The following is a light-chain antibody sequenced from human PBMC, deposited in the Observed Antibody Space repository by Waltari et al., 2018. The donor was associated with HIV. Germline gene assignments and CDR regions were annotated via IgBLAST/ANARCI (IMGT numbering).Light chain of an antibody. V-gene: IGLV1-40*01. Sequence: QSTLTQPPSVSGAPGQWVTISCTGSSANIGAGHDVPWFQQVPGTAPKLLIYKNNDRPSGVPDRFSGSKSGTSASLAITGLQAEDESDYYCQSYDNSLNGWVFGGGTKLTVL. CDR1: SANIGAGHD. CDR3: QSYDNSLNGWV. CDR2: KNN. J-gene: IGLJ3*02.